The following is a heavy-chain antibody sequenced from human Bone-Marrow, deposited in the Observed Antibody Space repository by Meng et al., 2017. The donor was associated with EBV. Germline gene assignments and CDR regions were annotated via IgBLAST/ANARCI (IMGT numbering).Heavy chain of an antibody. CDR2: INLGGSIR. V-gene: IGHV3-11*01. CDR3: ARDGGLQTGWFGP. Sequence: VGLWGALCQPGGPLVLSCSASESTFSKFYMSWIRQAPGKGPEWLGYINLGGSIRKYADSVKGRFTISRDNAKNLLYLHMNSLRADDTAIYFCARDGGLQTGWFGPWGQGTLVTVSS. CDR1: ESTFSKFY. D-gene: IGHD3-16*01. J-gene: IGHJ5*02.